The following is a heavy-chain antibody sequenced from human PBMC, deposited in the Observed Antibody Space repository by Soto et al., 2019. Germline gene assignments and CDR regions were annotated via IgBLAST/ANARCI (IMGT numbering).Heavy chain of an antibody. CDR3: AKVSIKGSAIDFDY. D-gene: IGHD3-10*01. J-gene: IGHJ4*02. CDR2: VNPNNGDT. V-gene: IGHV1-8*01. Sequence: QVQLVQSGAELKKPGASVKVSCKASGYTFSNYDMNWVRQATGQGPEWIGWVNPNNGDTGYAQKFQGRVTLTTDISTTTAYMELTSLRSEDTAIYYCAKVSIKGSAIDFDYWGQGNLINVSS. CDR1: GYTFSNYD.